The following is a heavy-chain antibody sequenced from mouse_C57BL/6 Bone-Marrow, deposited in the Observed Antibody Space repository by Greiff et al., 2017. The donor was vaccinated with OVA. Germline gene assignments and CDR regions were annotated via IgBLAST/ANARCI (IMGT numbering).Heavy chain of an antibody. D-gene: IGHD2-4*01. V-gene: IGHV1-18*01. CDR1: GYTFTDYN. Sequence: EVQLQQSGPELVKPGASVKIPCKASGYTFTDYNMDWVKQSHGKSLEWIGDINPNNGGTIYNQKFKGKATLTVDKSSSTAYMELRSLTSEDTAVYFCARYYYDPYYFDYWGQGTTLTVSS. CDR3: ARYYYDPYYFDY. J-gene: IGHJ2*01. CDR2: INPNNGGT.